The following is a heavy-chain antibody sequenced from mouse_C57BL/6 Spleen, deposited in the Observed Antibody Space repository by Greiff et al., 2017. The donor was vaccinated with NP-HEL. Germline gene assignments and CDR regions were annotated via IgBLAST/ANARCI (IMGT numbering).Heavy chain of an antibody. J-gene: IGHJ2*01. Sequence: DVRLVESGGGLVQPGGSLKLSCAASGFTFSDYYMYWVRQTPEKRLEWVAYISNGGGSTYYPDTVKGRFTISRDNAKNTLYLQMSRLKSEDTAMYYCARHLTAQATFDYWGQGTTLTVSS. V-gene: IGHV5-12*01. CDR3: ARHLTAQATFDY. D-gene: IGHD3-2*02. CDR2: ISNGGGST. CDR1: GFTFSDYY.